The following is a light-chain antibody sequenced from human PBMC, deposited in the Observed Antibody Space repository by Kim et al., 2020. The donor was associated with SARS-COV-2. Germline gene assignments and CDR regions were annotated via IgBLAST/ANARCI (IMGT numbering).Light chain of an antibody. J-gene: IGKJ2*01. Sequence: EIVMTQSPATLSVSPGERATLSCRASQSVSSNLVWYQQKPGQAPRLLIYGASTGATGIPARFSGSGSGTEFTLTISSLQSEDFAVYYCQQYNNWLYTFGQGTKLEI. V-gene: IGKV3-15*01. CDR1: QSVSSN. CDR2: GAS. CDR3: QQYNNWLYT.